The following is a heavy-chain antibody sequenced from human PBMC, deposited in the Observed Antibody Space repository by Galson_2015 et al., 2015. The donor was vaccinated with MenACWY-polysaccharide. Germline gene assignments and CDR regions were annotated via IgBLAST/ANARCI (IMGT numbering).Heavy chain of an antibody. Sequence: CAISGDRASGHSVGWHWIRQSPSRGLEWLGRTYHNSRRYNDYPLSLTSRITINPDTSRNQFSLQLNSVTPEDTAEYYCARQRGGRSLDFWGQGSLVTVSS. J-gene: IGHJ4*02. V-gene: IGHV6-1*01. CDR3: ARQRGGRSLDF. CDR2: TYHNSRRYN. CDR1: GDRASGHSVG. D-gene: IGHD1-26*01.